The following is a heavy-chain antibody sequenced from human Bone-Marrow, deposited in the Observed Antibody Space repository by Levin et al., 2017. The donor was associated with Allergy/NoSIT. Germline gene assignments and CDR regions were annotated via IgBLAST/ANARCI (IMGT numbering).Heavy chain of an antibody. CDR2: ISGSGATT. CDR3: AKLVGATPQTYYFDF. V-gene: IGHV3-23*01. J-gene: IGHJ4*02. Sequence: GGSLRLSCAASGFTFSDYAMAWVRQTPEKGLEWVSSISGSGATTFFADSVRGRFTISRDSSKNTLYLQMNSLRSEDTAVYYCAKLVGATPQTYYFDFWGQGTQVTVSS. CDR1: GFTFSDYA. D-gene: IGHD1-26*01.